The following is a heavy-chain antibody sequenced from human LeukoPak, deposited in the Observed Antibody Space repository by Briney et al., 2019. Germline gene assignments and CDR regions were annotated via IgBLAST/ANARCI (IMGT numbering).Heavy chain of an antibody. CDR1: GFTVRDGY. V-gene: IGHV3-7*01. J-gene: IGHJ4*02. Sequence: GGSLRLSCAASGFTVRDGYMSWVRQAPGKGLEWVANIRQDGSDKYYVDSVKGRFTISRDNAKNSLYLQMNSLRAEDTAVYYCARDGGSAIPFDYWGQGTLVTVST. CDR2: IRQDGSDK. CDR3: ARDGGSAIPFDY.